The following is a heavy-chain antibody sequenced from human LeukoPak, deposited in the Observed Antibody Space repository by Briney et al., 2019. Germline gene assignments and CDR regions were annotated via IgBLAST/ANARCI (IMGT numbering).Heavy chain of an antibody. J-gene: IGHJ5*02. CDR2: ISGSGGST. Sequence: GGSLRLSCAASGFTFSSYAMSWVRQAPGKGLERVSAISGSGGSTYYADSVKGRFTISRDNSKNTLYLQMNSLRAEDTAVYYCAKAVPTIAARLCWFDPWGQGTLVTVSS. V-gene: IGHV3-23*01. D-gene: IGHD6-6*01. CDR3: AKAVPTIAARLCWFDP. CDR1: GFTFSSYA.